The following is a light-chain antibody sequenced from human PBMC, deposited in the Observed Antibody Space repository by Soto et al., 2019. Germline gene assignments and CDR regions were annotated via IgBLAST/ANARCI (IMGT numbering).Light chain of an antibody. CDR1: ISNIGTNS. CDR2: ADS. V-gene: IGLV1-44*01. CDR3: AAWDDNLNGPL. Sequence: QSLLTQPPSASETPGQRVTISCSGDISNIGTNSVHWYQHLPGTAPKLVIYADSQWPSGVPDRFSGSKSGTSASLAISGLQSEDDADYLCAAWDDNLNGPLFGTGTKVTVL. J-gene: IGLJ1*01.